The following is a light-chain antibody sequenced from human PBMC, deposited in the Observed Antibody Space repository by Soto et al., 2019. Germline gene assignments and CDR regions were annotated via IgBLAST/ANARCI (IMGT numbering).Light chain of an antibody. Sequence: EIVLTQSPATLSLSPGERATLSCRASQSVSSFLAWYQHKPGQAPRLLISDASSRATGIPARFSASGSGTDFTLTISSLEPEDFAVYYCQQRSDGLNFGGGTKVEIK. CDR1: QSVSSF. CDR3: QQRSDGLN. V-gene: IGKV3-11*01. CDR2: DAS. J-gene: IGKJ4*01.